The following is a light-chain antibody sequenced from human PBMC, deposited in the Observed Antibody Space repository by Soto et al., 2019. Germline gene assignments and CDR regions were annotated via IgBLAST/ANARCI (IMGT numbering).Light chain of an antibody. J-gene: IGLJ3*02. V-gene: IGLV7-46*01. CDR1: TGAVTSGHY. Sequence: QTVVTQEPSLTVSPGGTVTLTCGSSTGAVTSGHYPYWFQQKPGQAPRTLIYDTSNKHSWTPARFSGSLLGGKAALTLSGAQPEDEAEYYCLLCYSGARNWVFGGGTKLTVL. CDR2: DTS. CDR3: LLCYSGARNWV.